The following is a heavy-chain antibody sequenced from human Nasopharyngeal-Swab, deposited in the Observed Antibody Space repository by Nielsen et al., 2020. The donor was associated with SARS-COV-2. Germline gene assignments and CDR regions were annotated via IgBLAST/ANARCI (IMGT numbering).Heavy chain of an antibody. CDR1: GFNFTSYA. CDR3: AKDRGGRSLDP. D-gene: IGHD3-16*01. Sequence: GESLKISCSASGFNFTSYAIHCVRQPPGKGLEWVAVVSYDGTNTFYADSVKGRFAISRDNSKSTVSLQMNSLRSEDTAVYYCAKDRGGRSLDPWGQGTLVTVSS. CDR2: VSYDGTNT. J-gene: IGHJ5*02. V-gene: IGHV3-30-3*02.